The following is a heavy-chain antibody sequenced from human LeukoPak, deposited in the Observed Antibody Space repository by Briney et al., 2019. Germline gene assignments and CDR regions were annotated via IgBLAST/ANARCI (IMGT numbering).Heavy chain of an antibody. D-gene: IGHD5-24*01. CDR1: GFTFSNYS. CDR3: ARGRDGYNLVDAFDI. CDR2: ISSSSSYI. V-gene: IGHV3-21*01. J-gene: IGHJ3*02. Sequence: GGSLRLSCATSGFTFSNYSMNWVRQAPGKGLEWVSCISSSSSYIYYADSLKGRFTISRDNAKNSLYLQMNSLRAEDTAVYYCARGRDGYNLVDAFDIWGQGIMVTVSS.